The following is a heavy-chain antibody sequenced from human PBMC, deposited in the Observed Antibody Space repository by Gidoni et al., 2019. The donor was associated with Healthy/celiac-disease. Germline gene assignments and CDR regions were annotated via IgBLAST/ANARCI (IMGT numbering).Heavy chain of an antibody. CDR3: ANRNNWFDP. Sequence: EVQLLESGGGLVQPGGSLRLSCSASGFTLSSYAMRWVRQAPGKGLEWVSAISGSGGSTYSADAVKGRFTISRDNSKNTLYLQMNSLRAEDTAVYYCANRNNWFDPWGQGTLVTVSS. CDR1: GFTLSSYA. CDR2: ISGSGGST. J-gene: IGHJ5*02. V-gene: IGHV3-23*01.